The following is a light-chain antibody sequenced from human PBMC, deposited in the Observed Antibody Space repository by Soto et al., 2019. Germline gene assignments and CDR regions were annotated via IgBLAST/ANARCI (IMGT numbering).Light chain of an antibody. CDR3: QQSYMDPIT. V-gene: IGKV1-39*01. CDR2: DAS. J-gene: IGKJ5*01. CDR1: QDISKY. Sequence: DIQMTQSPSSLSASVGDRVTITCQASQDISKYLNWYQQKPGKAPNLLIYDASRLQSGVPSRFSGSGGGTDFTLSISSVQPEDFATYFCQQSYMDPITFGQGTRLEIK.